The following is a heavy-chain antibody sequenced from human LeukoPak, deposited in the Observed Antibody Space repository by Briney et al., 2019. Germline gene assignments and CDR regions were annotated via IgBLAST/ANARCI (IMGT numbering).Heavy chain of an antibody. Sequence: NTSETLSLTCTVSGGSISSYYWSWIRQPPGKGLEWIGYIYYSGSTNYNPSLKSRVTISVDTSKNQFSLKLSSVTAADTAVYYCARGTRGDYDSRGPFDYWGQGTLVTVSS. J-gene: IGHJ4*02. D-gene: IGHD3-22*01. CDR1: GGSISSYY. CDR2: IYYSGST. V-gene: IGHV4-59*01. CDR3: ARGTRGDYDSRGPFDY.